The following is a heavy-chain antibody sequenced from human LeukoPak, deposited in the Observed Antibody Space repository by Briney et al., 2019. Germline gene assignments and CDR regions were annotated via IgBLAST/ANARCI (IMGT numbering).Heavy chain of an antibody. CDR1: GFTFTSSA. Sequence: SVKVSCKASGFTFTSSAMQWMRQARGQRLEWIGWIVVGSGNTNYAQKFQERVTITRDMSTSTAYMELSSLRSEDTAVYYCAAGVLRFLEWLPLHFDYWGQGTLVTVSS. J-gene: IGHJ4*02. V-gene: IGHV1-58*02. D-gene: IGHD3-3*01. CDR3: AAGVLRFLEWLPLHFDY. CDR2: IVVGSGNT.